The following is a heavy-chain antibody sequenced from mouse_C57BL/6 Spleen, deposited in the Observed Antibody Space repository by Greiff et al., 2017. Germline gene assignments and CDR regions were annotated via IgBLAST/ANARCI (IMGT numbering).Heavy chain of an antibody. CDR3: ARDPYYYGLFDY. D-gene: IGHD1-1*01. J-gene: IGHJ2*01. Sequence: EVQLQESGPGLVKPSQSLSLTCSVTGYSITSGYYWNWIRQFPGNKLEWMGYISYDGSNNYNPSLKNRISITRDTSKNQFFLKLNSVTTEDTATYYCARDPYYYGLFDYWGQGTTLTVSS. CDR1: GYSITSGYY. V-gene: IGHV3-6*01. CDR2: ISYDGSN.